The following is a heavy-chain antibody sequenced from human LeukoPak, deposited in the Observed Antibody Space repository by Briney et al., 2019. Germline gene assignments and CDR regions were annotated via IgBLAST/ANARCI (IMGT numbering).Heavy chain of an antibody. CDR2: MNPNSGNT. CDR3: ASSGYAAYYFDY. Sequence: ASVKVSCKASGYTFTDYDINWVRQATGQGLEWMGWMNPNSGNTGYAQKFQGRVTMTRNTSISTAYMELSSLRSEDTAVYYCASSGYAAYYFDYWGQGTLVTVSS. V-gene: IGHV1-8*01. D-gene: IGHD5-12*01. J-gene: IGHJ4*02. CDR1: GYTFTDYD.